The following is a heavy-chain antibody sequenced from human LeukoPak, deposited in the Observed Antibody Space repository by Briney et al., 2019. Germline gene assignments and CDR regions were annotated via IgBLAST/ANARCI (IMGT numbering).Heavy chain of an antibody. Sequence: ASVKVSCKVSGYTLTELSMHWVRQAPGKGLEWMGGFDPEDGETIYAQKFQGRVTMTEDTSTDTAYMELSSLRSEDTAVYYCATLGGYCSGGSCYSGGNWFDPWGQGTLVTVSS. D-gene: IGHD2-15*01. J-gene: IGHJ5*02. CDR3: ATLGGYCSGGSCYSGGNWFDP. CDR2: FDPEDGET. V-gene: IGHV1-24*01. CDR1: GYTLTELS.